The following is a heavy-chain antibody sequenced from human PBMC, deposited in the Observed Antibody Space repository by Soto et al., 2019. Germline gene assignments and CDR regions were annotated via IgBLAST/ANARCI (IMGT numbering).Heavy chain of an antibody. V-gene: IGHV1-3*01. Sequence: ASVKVSCKASGYTFTSYAMHWVRQAPGQRLEWMGWINAGNGNTKYSQKFQGRVTITRDTSGSTAYMELSSLRSEDTAVYYCARGPYCSSTSCYYGWFDPWGQGTLVTVSS. CDR3: ARGPYCSSTSCYYGWFDP. D-gene: IGHD2-2*01. CDR2: INAGNGNT. J-gene: IGHJ5*02. CDR1: GYTFTSYA.